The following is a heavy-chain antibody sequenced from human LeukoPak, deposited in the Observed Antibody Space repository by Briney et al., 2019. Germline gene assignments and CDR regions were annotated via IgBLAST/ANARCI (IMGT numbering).Heavy chain of an antibody. Sequence: PAGSLRLSCAASGFTFSSYSMNWVRQAPGKGLEWVSSISSSSSYIYYADSVKGRFTISRDNSKNTLYLQMNSLRAEDTAVYYCAKGRGVVGAPYWGQGTLVTISS. D-gene: IGHD1-26*01. CDR3: AKGRGVVGAPY. V-gene: IGHV3-21*04. CDR2: ISSSSSYI. CDR1: GFTFSSYS. J-gene: IGHJ4*02.